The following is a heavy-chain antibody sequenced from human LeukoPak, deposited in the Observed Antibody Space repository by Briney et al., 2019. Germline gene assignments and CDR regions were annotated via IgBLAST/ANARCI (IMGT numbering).Heavy chain of an antibody. V-gene: IGHV3-74*01. Sequence: GGSLRLSCAASGFTFSICAMSWVRQAPGKGLVWVSHIKSDGSSTNYADSVKGRFTISRDNAKNTLYLQMDSLRAEDTAVYYCATTGTDYYFDYWGQGTLVTVSS. D-gene: IGHD3/OR15-3a*01. CDR3: ATTGTDYYFDY. CDR1: GFTFSICA. J-gene: IGHJ4*02. CDR2: IKSDGSST.